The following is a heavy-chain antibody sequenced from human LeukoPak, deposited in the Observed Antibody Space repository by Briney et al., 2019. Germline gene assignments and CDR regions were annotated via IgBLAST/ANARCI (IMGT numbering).Heavy chain of an antibody. CDR3: AKGSYGSGSYYRTRFDP. D-gene: IGHD3-10*01. Sequence: PGGSLRLSCAASGFTFDDYDLHWVRQPPGKGLEWVSGISWNSGTIGYADSVKGRFTISRDNAKNSLYLQMNSLRAEDTALYYCAKGSYGSGSYYRTRFDPWGQGTLVTVSS. J-gene: IGHJ5*02. CDR2: ISWNSGTI. V-gene: IGHV3-9*01. CDR1: GFTFDDYD.